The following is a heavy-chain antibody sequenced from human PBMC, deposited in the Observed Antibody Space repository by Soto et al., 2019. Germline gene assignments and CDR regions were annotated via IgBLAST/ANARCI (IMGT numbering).Heavy chain of an antibody. CDR3: ARGLGWPRRKWFDP. V-gene: IGHV4-39*01. CDR1: GGSISSSSYY. J-gene: IGHJ5*02. CDR2: IYYSGST. D-gene: IGHD2-15*01. Sequence: PSETLSLTCTVSGGSISSSSYYWGWIRQPPGKGQERIGSIYYSGSTYYNPSLKSRVTISVDTSKNQFSLKLSSVTAADLAVYYCARGLGWPRRKWFDPWGQGTLVTVSS.